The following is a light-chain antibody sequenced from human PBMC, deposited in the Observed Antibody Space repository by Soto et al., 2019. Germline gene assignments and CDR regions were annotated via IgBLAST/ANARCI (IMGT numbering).Light chain of an antibody. V-gene: IGKV1-5*03. CDR3: QQYDTYTT. CDR1: QSISSW. J-gene: IGKJ1*01. CDR2: KAS. Sequence: DIQMTQSPSTLSASVGDRVTITCRASQSISSWLAWYQQKPGKAPKLLIYKASNLESGVPSRFSGSGSGTEFTLTISSLQPDDFEIDYYQQYDTYTTFGQGTKVEIK.